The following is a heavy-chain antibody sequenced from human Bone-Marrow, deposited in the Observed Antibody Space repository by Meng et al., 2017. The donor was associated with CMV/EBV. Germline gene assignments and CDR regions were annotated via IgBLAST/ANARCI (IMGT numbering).Heavy chain of an antibody. V-gene: IGHV4-34*01. J-gene: IGHJ4*02. D-gene: IGHD6-6*01. Sequence: GSLRLSCAVYGGSFSGYYWSWIRQPPGKGLEWIGEINHSGSTNYNPSLKSRVTISVDTSKNQFSLKLSSVTAADTAVYYCARGTAARLLYWGQGTLVTVSS. CDR3: ARGTAARLLY. CDR2: INHSGST. CDR1: GGSFSGYY.